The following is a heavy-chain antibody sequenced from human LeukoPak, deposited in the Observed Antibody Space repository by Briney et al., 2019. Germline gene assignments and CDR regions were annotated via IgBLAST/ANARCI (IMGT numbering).Heavy chain of an antibody. CDR1: GGSFSGYY. D-gene: IGHD4-17*01. V-gene: IGHV4-34*01. CDR3: ARDYGDSGLDY. J-gene: IGHJ4*02. CDR2: INHSGST. Sequence: SETLSLTCAVYGGSFSGYYWSWIRQPPGKGLEWIGEINHSGSTNYNPSLKSRVTISVDTSKNQFSLKLSSVTAADTAVYYCARDYGDSGLDYWGQGTLVTVSS.